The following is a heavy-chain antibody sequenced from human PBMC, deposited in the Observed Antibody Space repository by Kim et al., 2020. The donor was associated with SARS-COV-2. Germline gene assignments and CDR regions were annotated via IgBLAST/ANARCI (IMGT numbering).Heavy chain of an antibody. CDR1: GFTFTGYA. CDR2: INGSDGTT. D-gene: IGHD2-2*03. J-gene: IGHJ4*02. CDR3: LKGGWGWIWDH. V-gene: IGHV3-23*01. Sequence: GGSLRLSCTTSGFTFTGYAMSWVRQAPGKGLEWVSGINGSDGTTYYVDSVKGRFTISRDNSKNTLYLQMNSLRADDTAVYYCLKGGWGWIWDHWGQGTLV.